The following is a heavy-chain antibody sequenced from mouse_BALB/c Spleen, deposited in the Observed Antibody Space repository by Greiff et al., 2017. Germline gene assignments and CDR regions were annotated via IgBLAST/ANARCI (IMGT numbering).Heavy chain of an antibody. J-gene: IGHJ3*01. CDR1: GYTFTSYV. D-gene: IGHD2-1*01. CDR2: INPYNDGT. Sequence: VQLQQSGPELVKPGASVKMSCKASGYTFTSYVMHWVKQKPGQGLEWIGYINPYNDGTKYNQKFKGKATLTSDKSSSTAYMELSSLTSEDSAVYICAREGGNNEVLLASWDQGTLVSVST. V-gene: IGHV1-14*01. CDR3: AREGGNNEVLLAS.